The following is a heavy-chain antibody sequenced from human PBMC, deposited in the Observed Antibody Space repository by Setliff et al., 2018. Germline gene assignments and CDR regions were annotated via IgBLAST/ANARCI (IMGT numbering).Heavy chain of an antibody. J-gene: IGHJ4*02. CDR3: VRMQGGGSTLGAIDH. V-gene: IGHV3-30*07. CDR1: GFTFSNYA. D-gene: IGHD3-16*01. Sequence: LRLSCVASGFTFSNYAMHWVRQAPGKGLEWVAVITYDGTNNFYADSVKGRFTISRDISKNTLSLQLNSLRAGDTAVYYCVRMQGGGSTLGAIDHWGQGTLVTVSS. CDR2: ITYDGTNN.